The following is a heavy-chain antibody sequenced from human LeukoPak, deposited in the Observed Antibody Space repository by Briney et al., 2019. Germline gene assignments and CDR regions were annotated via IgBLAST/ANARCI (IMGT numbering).Heavy chain of an antibody. D-gene: IGHD3-22*01. CDR1: GFTFSSYA. Sequence: GGSLRLSCAASGFTFSSYAMSWVRQAPGKGLEWVSAISGSGGSTYYADSVKGRFTISRDNSKNTLYLQMNSLRAEDTAVYYCAKWIKPYDSSGYDAFDIWGQGTMVTVSS. J-gene: IGHJ3*02. CDR3: AKWIKPYDSSGYDAFDI. V-gene: IGHV3-23*01. CDR2: ISGSGGST.